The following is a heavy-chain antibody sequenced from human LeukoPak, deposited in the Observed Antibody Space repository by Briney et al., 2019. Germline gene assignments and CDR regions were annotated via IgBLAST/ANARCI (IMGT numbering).Heavy chain of an antibody. CDR3: ARGGRLGYCSSTSCYSHYYGMDV. CDR2: INPNSGGT. CDR1: GYTFTGYY. J-gene: IGHJ6*02. Sequence: ASVKVSCKASGYTFTGYYMHWVRQAPGQGLEWMGRINPNSGGTNYAQKFQGRVTMTRDTSISTAYIELSRLRSDDTAVYYCARGGRLGYCSSTSCYSHYYGMDVWGQGTTVTVSS. D-gene: IGHD2-2*02. V-gene: IGHV1-2*06.